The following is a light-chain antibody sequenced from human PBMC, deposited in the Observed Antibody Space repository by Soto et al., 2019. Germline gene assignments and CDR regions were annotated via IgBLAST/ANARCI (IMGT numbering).Light chain of an antibody. V-gene: IGKV1-9*01. Sequence: DIQLTQSPSFLSASVGDRVTIPCRASQGISNYLAWYQQRPGKAPKVMIYAASTLRSGVPSRFSGSGSGTEFTLTISSLQPEDFATYYCHQLNSYPPYAFGQGTKLEIK. J-gene: IGKJ2*01. CDR2: AAS. CDR3: HQLNSYPPYA. CDR1: QGISNY.